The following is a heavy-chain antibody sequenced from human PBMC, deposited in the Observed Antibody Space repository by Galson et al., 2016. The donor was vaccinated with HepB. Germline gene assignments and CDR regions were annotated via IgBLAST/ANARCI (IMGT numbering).Heavy chain of an antibody. J-gene: IGHJ5*01. CDR2: VYFSGST. Sequence: SETLSLTCTVSGDSISSSFDYWGWIRQPPGKGLEWIGNVYFSGSTYYNPSLKSRVTISVDTSKNQFSLKVTSVTAADTAMYHCARNYGLWFGESNWFDSWGQGTPVTVSS. CDR3: ARNYGLWFGESNWFDS. CDR1: GDSISSSFDY. D-gene: IGHD3-10*01. V-gene: IGHV4-39*01.